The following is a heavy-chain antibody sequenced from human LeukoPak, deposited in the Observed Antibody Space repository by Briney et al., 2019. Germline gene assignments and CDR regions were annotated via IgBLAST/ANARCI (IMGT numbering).Heavy chain of an antibody. CDR2: IYYTGST. V-gene: IGHV4-59*01. J-gene: IGHJ5*02. CDR1: GDSISSSY. Sequence: SETLSLTCTVSGDSISSSYWNWIRQPPGKGLEWIGYIYYTGSTNYNPSLRSRVTISVDTSKNQVSLMLSSVTAADTAVYYCAREGYYDILTGYYHNWFDPWGQGTLVTVSS. D-gene: IGHD3-9*01. CDR3: AREGYYDILTGYYHNWFDP.